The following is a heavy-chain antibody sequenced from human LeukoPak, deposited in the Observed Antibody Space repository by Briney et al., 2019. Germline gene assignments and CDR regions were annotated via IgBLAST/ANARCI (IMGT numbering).Heavy chain of an antibody. Sequence: SETLSLTCTVSGGSISGYYWSWIRQPPGKGLEWIGYIYYSGSTNYNPSLKSRVTISVDTSKNQFSLKLSSVTAADTAVYYCAREANWNDRSENPKDYWGQGTLVTVSS. J-gene: IGHJ4*02. CDR3: AREANWNDRSENPKDY. V-gene: IGHV4-59*01. D-gene: IGHD1-1*01. CDR2: IYYSGST. CDR1: GGSISGYY.